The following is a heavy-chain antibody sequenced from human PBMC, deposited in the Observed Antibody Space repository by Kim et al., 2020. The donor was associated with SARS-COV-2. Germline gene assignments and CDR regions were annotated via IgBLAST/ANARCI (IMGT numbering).Heavy chain of an antibody. D-gene: IGHD3-10*01. Sequence: SVKGRFTISRDNSKTPLYLQMNSLRAEDTAVYYCAKDMVRGVTESSVFDYWGQGTLVTVSS. CDR3: AKDMVRGVTESSVFDY. V-gene: IGHV3-33*06. J-gene: IGHJ4*02.